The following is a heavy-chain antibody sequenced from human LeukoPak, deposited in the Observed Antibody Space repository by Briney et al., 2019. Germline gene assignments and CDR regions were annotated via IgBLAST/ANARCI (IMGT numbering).Heavy chain of an antibody. CDR3: AAGGYSGSQAYYYYMDV. CDR2: FDPEDGET. Sequence: GASVKVSCKVSGYTLTELSMHWVRQAPGKGLEWMGGFDPEDGETIYAQKFQGRVTMTEDTSTDTAYMELSGLRSEDTAVYYCAAGGYSGSQAYYYYMDVWGKGTTVTISS. J-gene: IGHJ6*03. V-gene: IGHV1-24*01. D-gene: IGHD1-26*01. CDR1: GYTLTELS.